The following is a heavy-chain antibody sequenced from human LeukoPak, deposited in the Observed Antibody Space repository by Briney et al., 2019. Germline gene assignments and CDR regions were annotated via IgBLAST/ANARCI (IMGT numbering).Heavy chain of an antibody. CDR1: GFTFRTYA. J-gene: IGHJ4*02. CDR3: ARDTAVGGFDY. D-gene: IGHD6-13*01. Sequence: GGSLRLSCAASGFTFRTYAMSWVRQAPGKGLEWVSVISGDSGTTKYADSVKGRFTISRDTSENTLYLQMNSLRAEDTAVYYCARDTAVGGFDYWGQGILVTVSS. V-gene: IGHV3-23*01. CDR2: ISGDSGTT.